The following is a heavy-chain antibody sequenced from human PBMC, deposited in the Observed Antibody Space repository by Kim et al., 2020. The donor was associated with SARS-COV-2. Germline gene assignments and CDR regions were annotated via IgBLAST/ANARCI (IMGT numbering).Heavy chain of an antibody. D-gene: IGHD3-22*01. CDR3: AKAPDYDSSGYYYYFDY. J-gene: IGHJ4*02. Sequence: VEGRFTISRDNAKNSLYLQMNSLRAEDTALYYCAKAPDYDSSGYYYYFDYWGQGTLVTVSS. V-gene: IGHV3-9*01.